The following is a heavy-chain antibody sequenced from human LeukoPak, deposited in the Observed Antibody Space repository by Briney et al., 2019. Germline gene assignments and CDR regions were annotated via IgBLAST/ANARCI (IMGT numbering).Heavy chain of an antibody. D-gene: IGHD4-17*01. CDR1: GGSISSSSYY. Sequence: PSETLSLTCTVSGGSISSSSYYWGWSRQPPGKGLEWIGSIYYSGSTYYSPSLKSRVTISVDTSKNQFSLKLSSVTAADTAVYYCARQGRSVTTPIMTWFDPWGQGTLVTVSS. CDR2: IYYSGST. J-gene: IGHJ5*02. V-gene: IGHV4-39*01. CDR3: ARQGRSVTTPIMTWFDP.